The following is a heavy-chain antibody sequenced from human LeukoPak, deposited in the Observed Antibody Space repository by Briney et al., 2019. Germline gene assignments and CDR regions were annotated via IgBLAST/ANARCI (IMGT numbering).Heavy chain of an antibody. V-gene: IGHV2-5*01. Sequence: KDSGTTLVKPTQTLTPTCTFSGFSLSTSGVGLGWLRQPPGNALDWLALTYWNDDKRYSPSLNSRLTITKDTSKKQVVLSMTNMDPVDTATYYCAHMYCSSITCPHYFDDWGQGTLVTVSS. CDR1: GFSLSTSGVG. CDR3: AHMYCSSITCPHYFDD. CDR2: TYWNDDK. D-gene: IGHD2-2*01. J-gene: IGHJ4*02.